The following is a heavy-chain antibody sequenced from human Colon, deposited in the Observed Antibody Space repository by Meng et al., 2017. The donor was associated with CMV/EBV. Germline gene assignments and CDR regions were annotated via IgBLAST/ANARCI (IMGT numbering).Heavy chain of an antibody. D-gene: IGHD3-9*01. Sequence: TFERHNVSWVRQAPGQGLERMGRIIPVLNRANYTQTFKDRLTSTVDQSATTVYLELKNLRLGDTAVYFCGREFTPDFLTGRTTIDHWGQGTLVTVSS. CDR1: TFERHN. V-gene: IGHV1-69*08. CDR2: IIPVLNRA. J-gene: IGHJ5*02. CDR3: GREFTPDFLTGRTTIDH.